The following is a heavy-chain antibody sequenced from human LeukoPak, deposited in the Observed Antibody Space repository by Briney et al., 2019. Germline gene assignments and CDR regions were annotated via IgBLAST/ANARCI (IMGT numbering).Heavy chain of an antibody. CDR3: ARSPGIAVAGANYYYYGMDV. CDR1: GGTFSSYA. V-gene: IGHV1-69*13. D-gene: IGHD6-19*01. J-gene: IGHJ6*02. CDR2: IIPIFGTA. Sequence: GASVKVSCKASGGTFSSYAISWVRQAPGQGLEWMGGIIPIFGTANYAQKFQGRVTITADESTSTANMELSSLRSGDTAVYYCARSPGIAVAGANYYYYGMDVWGQGTTVTVSS.